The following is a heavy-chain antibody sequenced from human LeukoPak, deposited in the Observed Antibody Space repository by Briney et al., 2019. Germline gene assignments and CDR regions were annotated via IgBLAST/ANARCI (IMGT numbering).Heavy chain of an antibody. CDR3: ARYDVVSRAFDI. Sequence: SETLSLTCTVSGGSISSYYWSWIRQPPGKGLEWIGYIYYSGSTNYNPSLKSRVTISVDTSKNQFSLNVSSVTAADTAVYYCARYDVVSRAFDIWGPGTMVTVSS. D-gene: IGHD2-15*01. V-gene: IGHV4-59*08. J-gene: IGHJ3*02. CDR2: IYYSGST. CDR1: GGSISSYY.